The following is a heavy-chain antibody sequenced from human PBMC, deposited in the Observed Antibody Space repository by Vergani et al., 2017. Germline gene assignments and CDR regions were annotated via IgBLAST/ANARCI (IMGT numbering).Heavy chain of an antibody. Sequence: EVQLVESGGGIVKPGGSLRLSCAASGFTFSSYSMNWVRQAPGKGLEWVSYISPSSTTIYYADSVKGRFTISRDNVKNSLYLQMNSLRAEDTAVYYCARVQNGGYMDVWGKGTTVTVSS. CDR3: ARVQNGGYMDV. D-gene: IGHD3-10*01. CDR1: GFTFSSYS. J-gene: IGHJ6*03. V-gene: IGHV3-48*01. CDR2: ISPSSTTI.